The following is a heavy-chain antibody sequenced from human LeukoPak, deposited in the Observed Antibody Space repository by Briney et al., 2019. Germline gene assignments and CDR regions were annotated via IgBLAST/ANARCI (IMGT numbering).Heavy chain of an antibody. Sequence: GGSLRLSCAASGFALSSHWMTWVRQVPGRGPEWVANVNRDGSETYYLDSVKGRFTISKDNVKNSLYLQMNSLRAEDTALYHCARNNGMDVWGQGTTVIVSS. CDR1: GFALSSHW. CDR3: ARNNGMDV. CDR2: VNRDGSET. V-gene: IGHV3-7*03. J-gene: IGHJ6*02.